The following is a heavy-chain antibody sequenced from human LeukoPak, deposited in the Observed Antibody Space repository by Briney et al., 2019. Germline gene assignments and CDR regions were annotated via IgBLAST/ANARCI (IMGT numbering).Heavy chain of an antibody. J-gene: IGHJ4*02. D-gene: IGHD4-17*01. Sequence: ASVKVSCKASGYTFTGYYMHWVRQAPGQGLEWMGWINPNSGGTNYAQKFQGRVTMTRDTSISTAYMELSRLRSDDTAVYYCASRTTTVTTYSRFGAFDIWGQGTLVTVSS. CDR3: ASRTTTVTTYSRFGAFDI. CDR1: GYTFTGYY. CDR2: INPNSGGT. V-gene: IGHV1-2*02.